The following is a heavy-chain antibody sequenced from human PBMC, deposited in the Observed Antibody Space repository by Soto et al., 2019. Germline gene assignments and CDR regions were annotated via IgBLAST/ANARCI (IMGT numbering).Heavy chain of an antibody. CDR3: AREGGSGYYLDY. Sequence: QVQLVESGGGVVQPGRSLRLSCAASGFTFSSYAMHWVRQAPGKGLEWVAVISYDGSNKYYADSVKGRFTISRDNSKNTLYLQMISLRAEDTAVYYCAREGGSGYYLDYWGQGTLVTVSS. D-gene: IGHD3-22*01. V-gene: IGHV3-30-3*01. CDR1: GFTFSSYA. CDR2: ISYDGSNK. J-gene: IGHJ4*02.